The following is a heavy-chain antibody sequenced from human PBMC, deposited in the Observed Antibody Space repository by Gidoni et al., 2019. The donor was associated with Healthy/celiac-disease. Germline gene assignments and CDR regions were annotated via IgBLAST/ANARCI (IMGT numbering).Heavy chain of an antibody. V-gene: IGHV6-1*01. J-gene: IGHJ3*02. CDR1: GDSVSSNSAA. CDR3: ARVLLSPSNAQPGWLQFTAWDAFDI. Sequence: ISGDSVSSNSAAWNWIRQSPSRGLEWLGRTYYRSKWYNDYAVSVKSRITINPDTSKNQFSLQLNSVTPEDTAVYYCARVLLSPSNAQPGWLQFTAWDAFDIWGQGTMVTVSS. CDR2: TYYRSKWYN. D-gene: IGHD3-10*01.